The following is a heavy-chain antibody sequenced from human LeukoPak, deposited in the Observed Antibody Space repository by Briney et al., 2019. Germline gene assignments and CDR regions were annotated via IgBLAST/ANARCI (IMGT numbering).Heavy chain of an antibody. CDR2: INWNGGST. V-gene: IGHV3-20*04. CDR1: GFTFDDYG. Sequence: GGSLRLSCAASGFTFDDYGMSWVRQAPGKGLEWVSGINWNGGSTGYADSVKGRFTISRDNAKNSLYLQMNSLRAEDTAVYYCASGSGYCSGGSCSDYWGQGTLVTVSS. CDR3: ASGSGYCSGGSCSDY. J-gene: IGHJ4*02. D-gene: IGHD2-15*01.